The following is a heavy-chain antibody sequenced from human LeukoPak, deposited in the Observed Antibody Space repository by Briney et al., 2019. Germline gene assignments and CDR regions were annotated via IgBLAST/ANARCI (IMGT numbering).Heavy chain of an antibody. Sequence: PGRSLRLSCAASGFTFDDYAMHWVRQAPGKGLEWVSGISWNSGNMGYADSGKGRFTISRDNAKNSLYLQMNSLRAEDTAVYYCARDGFPSFWQQLDKGLGGILYWGQGTLVTVSS. CDR1: GFTFDDYA. J-gene: IGHJ4*02. CDR3: ARDGFPSFWQQLDKGLGGILY. CDR2: ISWNSGNM. D-gene: IGHD6-13*01. V-gene: IGHV3-9*01.